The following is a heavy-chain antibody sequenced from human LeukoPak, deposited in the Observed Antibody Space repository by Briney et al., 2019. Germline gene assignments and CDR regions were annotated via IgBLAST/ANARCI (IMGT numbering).Heavy chain of an antibody. CDR2: IYYSGST. D-gene: IGHD4-23*01. V-gene: IGHV4-59*01. J-gene: IGHJ4*02. CDR1: GGSISSYY. Sequence: SETLSVTCTVSGGSISSYYWSWIRQPPGKGLEWIGYIYYSGSTNYNPSLKSRVTISVDTSKNQFSLKLSSLTAADTAVYYCARYNYGGPFDYWGQGTLVTVSS. CDR3: ARYNYGGPFDY.